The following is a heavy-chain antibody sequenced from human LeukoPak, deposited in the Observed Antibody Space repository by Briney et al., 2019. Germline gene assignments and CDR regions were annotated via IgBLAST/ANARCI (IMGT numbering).Heavy chain of an antibody. D-gene: IGHD3-22*01. Sequence: ASVKVSCKASVGTFSSYAISWVQQAPGQGLEWMGRIIPIFGTANYAQKFQGRVTITTDESTSTAYMELSSLRSEDTAVYYCARGTYYYDSSGFDYWGQGTLVTVSS. CDR1: VGTFSSYA. CDR2: IIPIFGTA. CDR3: ARGTYYYDSSGFDY. J-gene: IGHJ4*02. V-gene: IGHV1-69*05.